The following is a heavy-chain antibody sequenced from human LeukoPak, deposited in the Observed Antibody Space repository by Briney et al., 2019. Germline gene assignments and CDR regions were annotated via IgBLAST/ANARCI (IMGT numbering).Heavy chain of an antibody. CDR2: ISYDGSNK. D-gene: IGHD6-13*01. CDR3: ARVPLYSSSWYYFDY. V-gene: IGHV3-30-3*01. J-gene: IGHJ4*02. Sequence: PGRSLRLSCAASGFTFSSYAMHWVRQAPGKGLEWVAVISYDGSNKYYADSVKGRFTISRDNSKNTLYLQMNSLRAEDTAVYYCARVPLYSSSWYYFDYWGQGTLVTVSS. CDR1: GFTFSSYA.